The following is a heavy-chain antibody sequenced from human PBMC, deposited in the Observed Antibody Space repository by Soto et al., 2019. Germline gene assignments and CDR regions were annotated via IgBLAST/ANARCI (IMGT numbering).Heavy chain of an antibody. CDR1: GGSISTSNW. CDR3: ARLGGSYAVPHFDY. CDR2: IYYSGTT. J-gene: IGHJ4*02. V-gene: IGHV4-4*02. Sequence: SEALSLTYAVSGGSISTSNWWSWGRQPAGKGLEWMGYIYYSGTTTNYNPSLKSRVTLSVDTSKNQFSLKLSSVTAADTAVYYCARLGGSYAVPHFDYWGQGTLVTVS. D-gene: IGHD1-26*01.